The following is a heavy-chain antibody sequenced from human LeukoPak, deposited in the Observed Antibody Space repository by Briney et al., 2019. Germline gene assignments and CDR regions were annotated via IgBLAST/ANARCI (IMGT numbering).Heavy chain of an antibody. CDR2: ISGSGGST. J-gene: IGHJ4*02. V-gene: IGHV3-23*01. CDR1: GFTFSSYA. D-gene: IGHD3-3*01. Sequence: GGSLRLSCVACGFTFSSYAMSWVRQAPGKGMEWVSAISGSGGSTYYADSVKGRFTISRDNSKNTLYLQMNSLRAEDTAVYYCAKDPGDYDFWSGYYTHYYFDYWGQGTLVTVSS. CDR3: AKDPGDYDFWSGYYTHYYFDY.